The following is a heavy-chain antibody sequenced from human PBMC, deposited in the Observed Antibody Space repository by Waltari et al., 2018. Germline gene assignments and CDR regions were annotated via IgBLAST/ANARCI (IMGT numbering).Heavy chain of an antibody. J-gene: IGHJ4*02. Sequence: QVQLQQWGAGLLKPSETLSLTCAVYGGSFSGYYWSWIRQPPGKGLEWIGEINPRGSTNYNPSLKSRVTISVDTSKNQFSLKLSSVTAADTAVYYCARGRPRIAVAGSFGYWGQGTLVTVSS. CDR2: INPRGST. CDR1: GGSFSGYY. V-gene: IGHV4-34*01. CDR3: ARGRPRIAVAGSFGY. D-gene: IGHD6-19*01.